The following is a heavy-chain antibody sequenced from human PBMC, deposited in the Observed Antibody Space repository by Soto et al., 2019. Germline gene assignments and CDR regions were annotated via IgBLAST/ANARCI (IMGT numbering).Heavy chain of an antibody. CDR1: GFSFSDYA. V-gene: IGHV3-23*01. Sequence: PGGSLRLSCAASGFSFSDYAMSWVRQAPGKGLEWVSVISESGGSTHYADSVRGRFTVSRDNFKNSLSLRMNSLRDEDTAVYFCAKRSPYSSGWYSPIFDYWGQGALVTVSS. CDR2: ISESGGST. J-gene: IGHJ4*02. CDR3: AKRSPYSSGWYSPIFDY. D-gene: IGHD6-13*01.